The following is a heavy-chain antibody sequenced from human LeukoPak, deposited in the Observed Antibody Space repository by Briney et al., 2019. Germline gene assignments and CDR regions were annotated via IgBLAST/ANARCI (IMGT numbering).Heavy chain of an antibody. Sequence: PGASLRLSCAASGFTFRGYAMTWVRQAPGKGLEWVSVISGSGGSIYYADSVKGRFTISRDNSKNTLYLQMNSLRAEDTALYYCAKDHLFGDYFDYWGQGTLVTVSS. CDR1: GFTFRGYA. V-gene: IGHV3-23*01. CDR3: AKDHLFGDYFDY. J-gene: IGHJ4*02. CDR2: ISGSGGSI. D-gene: IGHD3-10*01.